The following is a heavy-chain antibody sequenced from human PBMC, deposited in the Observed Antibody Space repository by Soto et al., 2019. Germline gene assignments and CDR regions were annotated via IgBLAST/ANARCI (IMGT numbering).Heavy chain of an antibody. D-gene: IGHD3-10*01. J-gene: IGHJ6*02. CDR2: IDPSDSYT. Sequence: GESLKISCKGSGYSFTSYWISWVRQMPGKGLEWMGRIDPSDSYTNYSPSFQGHVTISADKSISTAYLQWSSLKASDTAMYYCAQTRSAGTPPARYYYYGMDVWGQGTTVTVSS. CDR1: GYSFTSYW. V-gene: IGHV5-10-1*01. CDR3: AQTRSAGTPPARYYYYGMDV.